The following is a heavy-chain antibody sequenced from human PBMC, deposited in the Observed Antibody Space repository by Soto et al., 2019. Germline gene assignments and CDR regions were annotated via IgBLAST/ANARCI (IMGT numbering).Heavy chain of an antibody. CDR2: IDPSDSYL. CDR1: GYTFTNNW. V-gene: IGHV5-10-1*01. CDR3: ARHRGFGSRSYIDH. J-gene: IGHJ5*02. Sequence: GESLKISCNVSGYTFTNNWISWVRQMPGKGLEWMGRIDPSDSYLNYSPPFQGHVTISAGKSTNTAYLHFSSLKASDTAVYYCARHRGFGSRSYIDHWGQGTLVTVSS. D-gene: IGHD3-10*01.